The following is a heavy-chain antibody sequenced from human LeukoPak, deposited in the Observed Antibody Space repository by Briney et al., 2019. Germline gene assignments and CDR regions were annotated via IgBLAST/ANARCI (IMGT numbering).Heavy chain of an antibody. Sequence: SETLSLTCTVSGGSISSSSYYWGWIRQPPGKGLEWIGSMYYSGSTYYNASLRGRLTISVDTSKNQFSLKLSSVTAADTAVYYCARHFDRDGYTSNAFDIWGQGTMVTVSS. CDR3: ARHFDRDGYTSNAFDI. D-gene: IGHD5-24*01. CDR2: MYYSGST. CDR1: GGSISSSSYY. V-gene: IGHV4-39*01. J-gene: IGHJ3*02.